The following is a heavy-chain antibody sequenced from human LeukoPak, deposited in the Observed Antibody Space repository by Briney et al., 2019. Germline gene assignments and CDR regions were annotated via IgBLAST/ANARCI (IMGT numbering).Heavy chain of an antibody. V-gene: IGHV4-38-2*01. J-gene: IGHJ5*02. Sequence: PSETLSLTCAVSGYSISSGYYWGWIRQPPGKGLEWIGSIYHSGSTYYNPSLKSRVTISVDTSKNQFSLKPSSVTAADTAVYYCARGRGSGSYYNSPGWFDPWGQGTLVTVSS. D-gene: IGHD3-10*01. CDR3: ARGRGSGSYYNSPGWFDP. CDR1: GYSISSGYY. CDR2: IYHSGST.